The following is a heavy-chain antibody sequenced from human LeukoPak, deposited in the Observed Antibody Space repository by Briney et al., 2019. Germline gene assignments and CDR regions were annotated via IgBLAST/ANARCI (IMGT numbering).Heavy chain of an antibody. CDR2: VFDSGST. CDR1: GGSISNYW. CDR3: ARGYSSSWNYLDY. V-gene: IGHV4-59*01. Sequence: SPSETLSLTCTVSGGSISNYWWSWIRQPPGKGLEWIGYVFDSGSTNYNPSLKSRVTISVDTSKKQFSLKVSSVTAADTAVYYCARGYSSSWNYLDYWGQGTLVTVSS. J-gene: IGHJ4*02. D-gene: IGHD6-13*01.